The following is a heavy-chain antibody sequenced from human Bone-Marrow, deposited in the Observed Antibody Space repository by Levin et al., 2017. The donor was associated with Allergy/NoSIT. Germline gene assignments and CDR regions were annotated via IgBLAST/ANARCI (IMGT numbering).Heavy chain of an antibody. J-gene: IGHJ4*02. CDR2: INHSGST. CDR3: ARRNRYREVRGVIDY. V-gene: IGHV4-34*01. D-gene: IGHD3-10*01. Sequence: SQTLSLTCAVYGGSFSGYYWSWIRQPPGKGLEWIGEINHSGSTNYNPSLKSRVTISVDTSKNQFSLKLSSVTAADTAVYYCARRNRYREVRGVIDYWGQGTLVTVSS. CDR1: GGSFSGYY.